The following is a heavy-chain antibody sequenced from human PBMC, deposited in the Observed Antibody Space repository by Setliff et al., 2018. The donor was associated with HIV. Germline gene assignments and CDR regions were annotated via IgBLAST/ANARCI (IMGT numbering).Heavy chain of an antibody. Sequence: ASVKVSCKASGYTLTDYYVQWVRQAPGQGLEWMGWVNPNSDDTIYAQTFQGRVTMTRDTSTSTAYMELSRLRSDDTAVYYCARTEYFDFWSGPRGFDPWGQGTLVTVSS. CDR2: VNPNSDDT. D-gene: IGHD3-3*01. CDR1: GYTLTDYY. V-gene: IGHV1-2*02. J-gene: IGHJ5*02. CDR3: ARTEYFDFWSGPRGFDP.